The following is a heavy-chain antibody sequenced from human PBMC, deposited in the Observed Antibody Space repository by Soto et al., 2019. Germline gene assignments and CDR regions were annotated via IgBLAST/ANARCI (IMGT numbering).Heavy chain of an antibody. Sequence: QVQLQQWGAGLLKPSETPSLTCAVSGGSFSAYHWTWIRQTPGKGLEWIGEISHSGSTNYKPSLKSRVTISADPSKKQFSLNLTSMTAADSGVYYCARGECSSNYCFTRWALDIWGQGTVVTVSS. CDR3: ARGECSSNYCFTRWALDI. V-gene: IGHV4-34*01. D-gene: IGHD2-2*01. CDR2: ISHSGST. CDR1: GGSFSAYH. J-gene: IGHJ3*02.